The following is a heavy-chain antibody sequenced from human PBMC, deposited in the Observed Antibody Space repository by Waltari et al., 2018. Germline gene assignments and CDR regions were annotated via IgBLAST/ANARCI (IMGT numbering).Heavy chain of an antibody. V-gene: IGHV4-59*08. J-gene: IGHJ5*02. D-gene: IGHD3-10*01. Sequence: QVQLQESGPGLVRPSETLSLTCTVSGDSITNYYWNWIRQPPGSQLEWIGHVSYSGTTIYNHALESVVSISLDTSKNQFSRELTCVTAADTAVYYCSRRVAMVAGSSAGSWLDPWGQGTLVTVSS. CDR2: VSYSGTT. CDR3: SRRVAMVAGSSAGSWLDP. CDR1: GDSITNYY.